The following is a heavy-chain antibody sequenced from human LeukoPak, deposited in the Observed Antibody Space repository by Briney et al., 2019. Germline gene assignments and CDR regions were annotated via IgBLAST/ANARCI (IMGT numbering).Heavy chain of an antibody. V-gene: IGHV4-39*01. CDR3: AGLIQLWPIDS. D-gene: IGHD5-24*01. CDR2: IYYSGST. J-gene: IGHJ4*02. Sequence: PSETLSPTCTVSGGSISSSSYYWGWIRQPPGKGLEWIGSIYYSGSTYYNPSLKSRVTISVDTSKNQFSLKLSSVTAADTAVYYCAGLIQLWPIDSWGQGTLVIVSS. CDR1: GGSISSSSYY.